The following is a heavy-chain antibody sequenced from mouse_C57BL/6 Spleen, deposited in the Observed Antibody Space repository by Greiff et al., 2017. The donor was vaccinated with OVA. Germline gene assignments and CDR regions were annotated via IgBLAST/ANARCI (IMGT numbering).Heavy chain of an antibody. V-gene: IGHV1-64*01. CDR3: ARRATTTVVVNGYFDV. CDR1: GYTFTSYW. J-gene: IGHJ1*03. D-gene: IGHD1-1*01. Sequence: QVQLQQPGAELVKPGASVKLSCKASGYTFTSYWMHWVKQRPGQGLEWIGMIHPNSGSTNYNEKFKSKATLTVDKSSSTAYMQLSSLTSEDSAVYYCARRATTTVVVNGYFDVWGTGTTVTVSS. CDR2: IHPNSGST.